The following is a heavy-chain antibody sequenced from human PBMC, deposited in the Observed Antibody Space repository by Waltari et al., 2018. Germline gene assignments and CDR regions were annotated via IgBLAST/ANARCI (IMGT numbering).Heavy chain of an antibody. V-gene: IGHV1-69*01. Sequence: AEVKKPGSSVKVSCKASGGTFSSYAISWVRQAPGQGLEWMGGIIPIFGTANYAQKFQGRVTITADESTSTDYMELSSLRSEDTAVYYCARENIAAAGTKGFDYWGQGTLVTVSS. J-gene: IGHJ4*02. CDR1: GGTFSSYA. D-gene: IGHD6-13*01. CDR3: ARENIAAAGTKGFDY. CDR2: IIPIFGTA.